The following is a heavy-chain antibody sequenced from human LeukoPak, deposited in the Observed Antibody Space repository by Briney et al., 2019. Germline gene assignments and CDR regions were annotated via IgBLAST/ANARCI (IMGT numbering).Heavy chain of an antibody. CDR3: ARGVVIAPQTFDY. CDR1: RGSVTSYY. Sequence: AETLSLTCTVSRGSVTSYYWSWIRQPPGKGLEWIGDIYFSGNTKYNPSLQSRVTISPDMSQNQFSLKLSSVTAADTAVYYCARGVVIAPQTFDYWGQGTLVTVSS. D-gene: IGHD2-21*01. CDR2: IYFSGNT. J-gene: IGHJ4*02. V-gene: IGHV4-59*02.